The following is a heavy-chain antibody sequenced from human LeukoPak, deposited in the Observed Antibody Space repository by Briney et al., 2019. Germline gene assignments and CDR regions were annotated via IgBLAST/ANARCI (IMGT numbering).Heavy chain of an antibody. D-gene: IGHD6-19*01. CDR3: AKDYSSGWYDYYYYYMDV. CDR2: IRYDGSNK. V-gene: IGHV3-30*02. J-gene: IGHJ6*03. CDR1: GFTFSSYG. Sequence: GGSLRLSCAASGFTFSSYGMHWVRQAPGKGLEWVAFIRYDGSNKYYADSVKGRFTISRDNSKNTLYLQMNSLRAEDTAVYYCAKDYSSGWYDYYYYYMDVWGKGTTVTVSS.